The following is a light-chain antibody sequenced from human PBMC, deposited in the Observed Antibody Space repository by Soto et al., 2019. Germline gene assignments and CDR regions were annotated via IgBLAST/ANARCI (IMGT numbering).Light chain of an antibody. V-gene: IGKV3-20*01. CDR3: QQYSASPRT. Sequence: EIVLTQSPGTLSLSPGERATVSCRASQSVSGSYLAWYHQKPDQAPRLLIYGAFNRAGGIPDRFSGSGSGTDFTLTISRLEPEDFAVYYCQQYSASPRTVGQGTKVEIK. J-gene: IGKJ1*01. CDR1: QSVSGSY. CDR2: GAF.